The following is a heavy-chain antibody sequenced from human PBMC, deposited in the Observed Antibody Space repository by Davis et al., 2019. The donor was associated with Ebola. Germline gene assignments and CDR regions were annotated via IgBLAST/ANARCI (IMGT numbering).Heavy chain of an antibody. CDR3: ARGPLGILDY. D-gene: IGHD3-16*01. CDR2: INHGGGT. V-gene: IGHV4-34*01. J-gene: IGHJ4*02. Sequence: PSETLSLTCVAYGGSLSDYYWSWIRQPPGKELEWIGEINHGGGTNYNPSLRSRVTISVETSKNQFSLKLSSLTAADTAVYYCARGPLGILDYWGQGTLVTVSS. CDR1: GGSLSDYY.